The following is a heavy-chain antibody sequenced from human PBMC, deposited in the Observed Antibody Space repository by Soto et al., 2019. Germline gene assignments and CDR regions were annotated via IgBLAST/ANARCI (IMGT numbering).Heavy chain of an antibody. D-gene: IGHD3-16*01. V-gene: IGHV4-4*02. CDR3: ARISAYQFDY. Sequence: SETLSLTCAVSGGSIRSNNWWSWVRQPPGKGLEWIGEIYHSGVTNYNPSLKSRVTISVDKSKIQFSLKLSSLTAADTAVYYCARISAYQFDYWGQGTLVTVSS. J-gene: IGHJ4*02. CDR2: IYHSGVT. CDR1: GGSIRSNNW.